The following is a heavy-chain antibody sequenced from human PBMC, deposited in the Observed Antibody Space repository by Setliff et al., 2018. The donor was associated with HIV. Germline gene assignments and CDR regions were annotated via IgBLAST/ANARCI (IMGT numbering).Heavy chain of an antibody. V-gene: IGHV1-8*03. Sequence: ASVKVSCKASGYTFINYDINWVRQAPGQGLEWMGWLTPHSGDTGYAQKFQGRVTITRNTSISTAYMELSSLRSEDTAVYYCARGGRYCSSTNCYDFDYWGQGTLVTVSS. CDR1: GYTFINYD. CDR3: ARGGRYCSSTNCYDFDY. J-gene: IGHJ4*02. CDR2: LTPHSGDT. D-gene: IGHD2-2*01.